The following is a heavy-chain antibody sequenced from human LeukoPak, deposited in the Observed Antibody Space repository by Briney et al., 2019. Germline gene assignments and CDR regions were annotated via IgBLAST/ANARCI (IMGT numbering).Heavy chain of an antibody. V-gene: IGHV3-7*01. Sequence: GGSLRLSCAASGFTLSSYAMSWVRQAPGKGLEWVANIKQDGTEIYYVDSVKGRFTISRDNAKSSLYLQMNSLRAEDTAVYSCARVGQWLVPAFDFWGQGILVTVSS. CDR1: GFTLSSYA. J-gene: IGHJ4*02. CDR2: IKQDGTEI. CDR3: ARVGQWLVPAFDF. D-gene: IGHD6-19*01.